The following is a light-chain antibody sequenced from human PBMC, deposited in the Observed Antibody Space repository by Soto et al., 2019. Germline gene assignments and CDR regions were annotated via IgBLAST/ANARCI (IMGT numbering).Light chain of an antibody. V-gene: IGKV3-20*01. J-gene: IGKJ5*01. CDR2: GAS. CDR1: QSVRSTS. Sequence: DIVLTQSPGTLSLSPGERATLSCRASQSVRSTSLAWYQQKPGQAPRLLMYGASSRATGIPDKFGGGGSGTDFTLTISRLEPEDFAVYYCQHYGSSPPITFGQGTRLEIK. CDR3: QHYGSSPPIT.